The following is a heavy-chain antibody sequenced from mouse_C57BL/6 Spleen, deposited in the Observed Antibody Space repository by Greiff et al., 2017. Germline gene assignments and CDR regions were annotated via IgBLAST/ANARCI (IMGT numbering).Heavy chain of an antibody. V-gene: IGHV1-80*01. D-gene: IGHD1-1*01. CDR2: IYPGDGDT. J-gene: IGHJ3*01. CDR3: ARSENYYGSSSFAY. CDR1: GYAFSSYW. Sequence: VQLQQSGAELVKPGASVKISCKASGYAFSSYWMNWVKQRPGKGLEWIGQIYPGDGDTNNNGKFKGTATLTADKSSSTAYMQLSSLTSEDSAVYFCARSENYYGSSSFAYWGQGTLVTVSA.